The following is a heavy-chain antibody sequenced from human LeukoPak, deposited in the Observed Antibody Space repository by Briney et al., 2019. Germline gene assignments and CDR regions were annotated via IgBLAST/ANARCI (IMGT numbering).Heavy chain of an antibody. D-gene: IGHD1-1*01. J-gene: IGHJ5*02. CDR2: ISGSGGST. V-gene: IGHV3-23*01. Sequence: GGSLRLSCAASGFTFSSYAMSWVRQAPGKGLEWVSAISGSGGSTYYADSVKGRFTISRDNSKNTLYLQMNSLRAEDTAVYYCAKKGECTTGKLTWFDPWGQGTLVTVSS. CDR3: AKKGECTTGKLTWFDP. CDR1: GFTFSSYA.